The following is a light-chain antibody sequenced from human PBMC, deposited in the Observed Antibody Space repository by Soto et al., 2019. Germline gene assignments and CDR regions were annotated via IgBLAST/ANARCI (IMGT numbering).Light chain of an antibody. CDR3: SSYAASNTYV. Sequence: QSALTQPPSASGSPGQSVTISCTGTSSDVGGYDCVSWYQHRPGTAPKFLIYEVTKRPSGVPDRFSCSKSGNTASLTVSGLQPEDEADYFCSSYAASNTYVFGTGTKLTVL. J-gene: IGLJ1*01. V-gene: IGLV2-8*01. CDR1: SSDVGGYDC. CDR2: EVT.